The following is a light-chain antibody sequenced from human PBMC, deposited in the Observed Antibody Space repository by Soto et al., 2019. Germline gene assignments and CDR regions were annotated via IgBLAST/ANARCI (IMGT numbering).Light chain of an antibody. CDR2: GAS. CDR3: HQYGTSPWA. V-gene: IGKV3-20*01. J-gene: IGKJ1*01. CDR1: QSVSSRY. Sequence: EVVLTQSPGTLSLSPGERATLSCRASQSVSSRYLAWYQQTPGQAPRLLIYGASSRATGIPGRFSGSRLGTDFSLTITRLGPDDSAVYYCHQYGTSPWAFGQGTKVEIK.